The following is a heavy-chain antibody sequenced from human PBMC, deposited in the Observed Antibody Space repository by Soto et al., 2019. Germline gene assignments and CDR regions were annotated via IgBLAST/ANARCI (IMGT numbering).Heavy chain of an antibody. Sequence: EVQLVESGGGLVQPGGSLRLSCAASGFTFSTYWMHWVRQAPGKGLVWVSRIKSDETYTTYADSVKGRFTISRDNAKNTLFLQMNILRADDTAVYYCVIGSSGYVYDWGQGTLVTVSS. CDR1: GFTFSTYW. CDR3: VIGSSGYVYD. D-gene: IGHD3-16*01. V-gene: IGHV3-74*01. CDR2: IKSDETYT. J-gene: IGHJ4*02.